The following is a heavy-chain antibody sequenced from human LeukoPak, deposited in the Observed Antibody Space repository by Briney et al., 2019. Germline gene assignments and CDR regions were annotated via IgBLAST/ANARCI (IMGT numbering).Heavy chain of an antibody. Sequence: ASVKVSCKASGYTFTSYDINWVRQATGQGLEWMGWMNPNSGNTGYAQKFQGRVTMPRNTSISTAYMELSSLRSEDTAVYYCARTSDSGSYLDYYFDYWGQGTLVTVSS. D-gene: IGHD1-26*01. V-gene: IGHV1-8*01. J-gene: IGHJ4*02. CDR1: GYTFTSYD. CDR3: ARTSDSGSYLDYYFDY. CDR2: MNPNSGNT.